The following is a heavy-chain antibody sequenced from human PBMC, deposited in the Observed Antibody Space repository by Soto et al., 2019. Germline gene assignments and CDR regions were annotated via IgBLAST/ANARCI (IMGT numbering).Heavy chain of an antibody. D-gene: IGHD6-6*01. CDR3: AGDPKREAYSSSFDY. Sequence: QVQLVQSGAEVKKPGSSVKVSCKASGGTFSSYAISWVRQAPGQGLEWMGGIIPIFGTANYAQKFQGRVTITADKSTSPAYMELSSLRSEDTAVYYCAGDPKREAYSSSFDYWGQGTLVTVSS. CDR2: IIPIFGTA. V-gene: IGHV1-69*06. CDR1: GGTFSSYA. J-gene: IGHJ4*02.